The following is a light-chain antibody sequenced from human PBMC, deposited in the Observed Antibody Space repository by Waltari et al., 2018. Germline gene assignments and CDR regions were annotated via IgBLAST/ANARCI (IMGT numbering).Light chain of an antibody. J-gene: IGLJ7*01. V-gene: IGLV1-51*02. CDR1: SSTIGNNY. CDR2: ENS. CDR3: GTWDSSLSGAV. Sequence: QSVLTQPPPVSAAPGQRVTTSRPGGSSTIGNNYVSWYRQFPGPAPKLLIYENSERPSGIPGRFSGSKSGTSATLDITGLPAGDEADYYCGTWDSSLSGAVFGGGTHLTVL.